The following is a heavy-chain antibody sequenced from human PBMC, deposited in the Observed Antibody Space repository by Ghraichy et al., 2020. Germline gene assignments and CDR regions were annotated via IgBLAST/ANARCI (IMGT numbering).Heavy chain of an antibody. CDR1: GYTFTSYA. J-gene: IGHJ6*03. D-gene: IGHD3-3*01. CDR2: INAGNGNT. V-gene: IGHV1-3*01. Sequence: ASVKVSCKASGYTFTSYAMHWVRQAPGQRLEWMGWINAGNGNTKYSQKFQGRVTITRDTSASTAYMELSSLRSEDTAVYYCARDGYQYYDFWSGYYTAYGYYYYMDVWGKGTTVTVSS. CDR3: ARDGYQYYDFWSGYYTAYGYYYYMDV.